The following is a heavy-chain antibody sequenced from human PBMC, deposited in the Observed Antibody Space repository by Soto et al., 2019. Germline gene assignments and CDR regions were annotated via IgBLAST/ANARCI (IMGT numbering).Heavy chain of an antibody. CDR1: GDSVSSNSAA. Sequence: PSQTLSLTCAISGDSVSSNSAAWNWIRQSPSRGLEWPGRTYYRSKWYNDYAVSVKSRITINPDTSKNQFSLQLNSVTPEDTAVYYCARALWFGELSDTAQDYYYGMDVWGQGTTVTVSS. J-gene: IGHJ6*02. V-gene: IGHV6-1*01. CDR3: ARALWFGELSDTAQDYYYGMDV. D-gene: IGHD3-10*01. CDR2: TYYRSKWYN.